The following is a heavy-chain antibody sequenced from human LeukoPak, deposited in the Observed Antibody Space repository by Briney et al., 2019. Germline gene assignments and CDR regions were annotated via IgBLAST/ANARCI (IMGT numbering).Heavy chain of an antibody. CDR2: IYYSGST. CDR1: GGSISSSSYY. D-gene: IGHD1-26*01. CDR3: ARLEQWELLGFDY. Sequence: SETLSLTCTVSGGSISSSSYYWGWIRQPPGKGLEWIGSIYYSGSTNYNPSLKSRVTISVDTSKNQFSLKLSSVTAADTAVYYCARLEQWELLGFDYWGQGTLVTVSS. J-gene: IGHJ4*02. V-gene: IGHV4-39*07.